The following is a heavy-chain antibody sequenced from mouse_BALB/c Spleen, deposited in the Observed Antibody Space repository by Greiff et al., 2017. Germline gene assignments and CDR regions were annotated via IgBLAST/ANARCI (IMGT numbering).Heavy chain of an antibody. CDR2: ISSGGSYT. D-gene: IGHD2-4*01. J-gene: IGHJ3*01. Sequence: EVKLVESGGGLVKPGGSLKLSCAASGFTFSSYAMSWVRQTPEKRLEWVATISSGGSYTYYPDSVKGRFTISRDNAKNTLYLQMSSLRSEDTAMYYCARDDDYGGGFAYWGQGTLVTVSA. CDR3: ARDDDYGGGFAY. V-gene: IGHV5-9-3*01. CDR1: GFTFSSYA.